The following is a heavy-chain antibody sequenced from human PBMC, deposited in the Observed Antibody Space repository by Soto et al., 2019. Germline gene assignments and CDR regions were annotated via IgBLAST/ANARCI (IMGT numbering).Heavy chain of an antibody. CDR3: ARHSTIFGGVIIPSFYYYGMDV. Sequence: GASVKVSCKASGYTFTSYGISWVRQAPGQGLEWMGWISAYNGNTNYAQKLQGRVTMTTDTSTSTAYMELRSLRSDDTAVYYCARHSTIFGGVIIPSFYYYGMDVWGQGTTVTVSS. J-gene: IGHJ6*02. CDR1: GYTFTSYG. D-gene: IGHD3-3*01. CDR2: ISAYNGNT. V-gene: IGHV1-18*04.